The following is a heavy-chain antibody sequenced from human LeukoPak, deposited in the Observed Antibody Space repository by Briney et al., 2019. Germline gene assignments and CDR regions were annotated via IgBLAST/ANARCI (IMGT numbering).Heavy chain of an antibody. CDR2: ISYDGSNK. D-gene: IGHD3-22*01. V-gene: IGHV3-30*18. CDR1: GFTFSSYG. Sequence: GGSLRLSCAASGFTFSSYGMHWVRQAPGKGLEWVAVISYDGSNKYYADSVKGRFTISRDNSKNTLYLQMNSLRAEDTAVYYCAKEGYYYDSSGYNYYYGMDVWGQGTTVTISS. J-gene: IGHJ6*02. CDR3: AKEGYYYDSSGYNYYYGMDV.